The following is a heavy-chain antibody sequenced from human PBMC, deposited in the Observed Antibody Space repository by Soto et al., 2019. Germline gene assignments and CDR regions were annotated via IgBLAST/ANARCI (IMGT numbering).Heavy chain of an antibody. V-gene: IGHV1-69*05. CDR1: GGTFSSYA. J-gene: IGHJ4*02. Sequence: ASVKVSCKASGGTFSSYAISWLRQAPGQGLEWMGGIIPIFGTANYAQKLQGRVTMTTDTSTSTAYMELRSLRSDDTAVYRCARAKSSSGCLDYWGQGTLVTVSS. D-gene: IGHD6-19*01. CDR2: IIPIFGTA. CDR3: ARAKSSSGCLDY.